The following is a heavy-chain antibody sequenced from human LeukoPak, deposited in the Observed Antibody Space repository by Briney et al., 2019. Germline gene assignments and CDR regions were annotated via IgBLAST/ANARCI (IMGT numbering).Heavy chain of an antibody. Sequence: SETLSLTCTVSGGSISSGGYYWSWIRQHPGKGLEWIGYIYYSGSTYYNPSLKSRVTISVDTSKNQFSLKLSSVTAADTAVYYCARDTRDCSSTSCYRRFDPWGQGTLVTVSS. D-gene: IGHD2-2*02. CDR1: GGSISSGGYY. CDR2: IYYSGST. CDR3: ARDTRDCSSTSCYRRFDP. J-gene: IGHJ5*02. V-gene: IGHV4-31*03.